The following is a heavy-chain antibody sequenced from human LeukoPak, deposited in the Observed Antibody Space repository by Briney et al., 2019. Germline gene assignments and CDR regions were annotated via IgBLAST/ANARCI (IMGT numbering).Heavy chain of an antibody. CDR3: ARGDPYYYDSSGFDY. Sequence: PSETLSLTCTVSGDYISTYYWSWVRQPPGKGLEWIGYIYYSGSSTYNPYLKSRVTISVDTSKNQFSLSLSSVTAAATAVYDCARGDPYYYDSSGFDYWGQGTLVTVSS. D-gene: IGHD3-22*01. CDR1: GDYISTYY. J-gene: IGHJ4*02. V-gene: IGHV4-59*08. CDR2: IYYSGSS.